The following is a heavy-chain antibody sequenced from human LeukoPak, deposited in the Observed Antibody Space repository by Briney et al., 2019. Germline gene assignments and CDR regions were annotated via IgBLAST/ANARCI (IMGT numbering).Heavy chain of an antibody. CDR2: ISWNSDTT. V-gene: IGHV3-9*01. Sequence: GGSLRLSCAAAGFTFGNYAIHWVRQVAGKCLEWVSGISWNSDTTGYADSVKGRFTISRDNAKNSVYLQMSSLRPEDTAFYYCAKSGDLGSFYTHFCDYWGQGILVTVSS. D-gene: IGHD3-10*01. J-gene: IGHJ4*02. CDR3: AKSGDLGSFYTHFCDY. CDR1: GFTFGNYA.